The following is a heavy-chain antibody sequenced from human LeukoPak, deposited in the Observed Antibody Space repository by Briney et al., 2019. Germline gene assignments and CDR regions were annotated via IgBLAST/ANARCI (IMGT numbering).Heavy chain of an antibody. Sequence: PGRSLRLSCAASGFTFSSYGMHWVRQAPGKGLEWVAVIWYDGSNKYYADSVKGRFTISRDNSKNTLYLQMNSLRAEDTAVYYCARAYCSGGSCYSGFDYWGQGTLVTVSS. D-gene: IGHD2-15*01. CDR3: ARAYCSGGSCYSGFDY. V-gene: IGHV3-33*01. J-gene: IGHJ4*02. CDR2: IWYDGSNK. CDR1: GFTFSSYG.